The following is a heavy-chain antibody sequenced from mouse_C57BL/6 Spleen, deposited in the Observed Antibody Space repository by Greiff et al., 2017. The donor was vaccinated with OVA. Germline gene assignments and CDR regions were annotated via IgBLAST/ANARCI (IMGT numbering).Heavy chain of an antibody. V-gene: IGHV2-6-1*01. CDR1: GFSLTSSG. CDR2: IWSDGST. CDR3: ARHGYTPYAMDY. D-gene: IGHD1-2*01. Sequence: VQLVESGPGLVAPSQSLSITCTVSGFSLTSSGVHWVRQPPGKGLEWLVVIWSDGSTTYNSALKSRLSISKDKSKSQVFLKMNRLQTDDTAMYYCARHGYTPYAMDYWGQGTSVTVSS. J-gene: IGHJ4*01.